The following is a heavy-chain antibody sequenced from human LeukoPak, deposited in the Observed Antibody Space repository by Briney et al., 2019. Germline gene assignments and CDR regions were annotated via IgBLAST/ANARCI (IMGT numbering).Heavy chain of an antibody. J-gene: IGHJ6*03. CDR3: ARHPLLRGVTYDSYYYMDV. V-gene: IGHV4-39*01. Sequence: SETLSLTCTVSGGSISSSSYYWGWIRQPPGKGLEWIGSIYYSGSTYYNPSLKSRVTISVDTSKNQFSLKLSSVTAADTAVYYCARHPLLRGVTYDSYYYMDVWGKGTTVTISS. D-gene: IGHD3-10*01. CDR1: GGSISSSSYY. CDR2: IYYSGST.